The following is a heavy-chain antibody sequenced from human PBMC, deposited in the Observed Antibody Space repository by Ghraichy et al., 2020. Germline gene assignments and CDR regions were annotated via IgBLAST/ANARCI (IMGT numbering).Heavy chain of an antibody. Sequence: SQTLSLTCTVSGGSISSSNYYWGWIRQPPGKGLEWIGTIYYSGSTYCNPSLKSRVTISVDTSKNQFSLKLSSVTAADTAVYYCARQPRRYFDSSGYYYPSWFDPWGQGTLVTVSS. V-gene: IGHV4-39*01. CDR1: GGSISSSNYY. CDR2: IYYSGST. D-gene: IGHD3-22*01. J-gene: IGHJ5*02. CDR3: ARQPRRYFDSSGYYYPSWFDP.